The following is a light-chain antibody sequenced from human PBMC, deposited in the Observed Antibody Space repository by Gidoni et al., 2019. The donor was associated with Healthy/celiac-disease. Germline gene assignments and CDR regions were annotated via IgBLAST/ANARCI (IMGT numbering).Light chain of an antibody. CDR1: QDISNY. CDR3: QQYDNLPLT. CDR2: DAS. J-gene: IGKJ4*01. Sequence: IQLPQSPSSLSASVGDRVTITCQASQDISNYLNWYQQTPGKAPKLLIYDASNLETGFPSRFSGSGSGTDFTFTISSLQPEDIATYYCQQYDNLPLTFGGGTKVEIK. V-gene: IGKV1-33*01.